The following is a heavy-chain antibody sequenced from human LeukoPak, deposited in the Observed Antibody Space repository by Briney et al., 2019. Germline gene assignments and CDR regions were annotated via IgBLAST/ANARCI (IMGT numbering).Heavy chain of an antibody. CDR2: IKQDGSEK. CDR3: ASGYSSSLITF. D-gene: IGHD6-13*01. V-gene: IGHV3-7*01. Sequence: GGSLRLSCAASGFTFSTYSMNWVRQAPGKGLEWVANIKQDGSEKYYVDSVKGRFTISRDNAKNSLYLQMNSLRAEDTAVYYCASGYSSSLITFWGQGTLVTVSS. J-gene: IGHJ4*02. CDR1: GFTFSTYS.